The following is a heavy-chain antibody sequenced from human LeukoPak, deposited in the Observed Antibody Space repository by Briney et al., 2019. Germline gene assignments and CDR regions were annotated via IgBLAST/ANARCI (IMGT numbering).Heavy chain of an antibody. D-gene: IGHD3-16*01. CDR3: ARTLRWGNWFDP. V-gene: IGHV4-38-2*02. Sequence: SETLSLTCTVSGYSISSGYYWGWIRQPPGKGLEWIGSIYHSGSTYYNPSLKSRVTISVDTSKNQFSLKLSSVTAADTAVYYCARTLRWGNWFDPWGQGTLVTVSS. CDR1: GYSISSGYY. CDR2: IYHSGST. J-gene: IGHJ5*02.